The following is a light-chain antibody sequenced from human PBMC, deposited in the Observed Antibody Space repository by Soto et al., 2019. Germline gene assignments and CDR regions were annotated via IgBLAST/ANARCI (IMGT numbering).Light chain of an antibody. CDR3: QYYYESSP. Sequence: EFVLTQSPGTLSLSPGERATLSCRASQTVRNNYLAWYQQKPGQAPRLLIYDASSRATGIPDRFSGGGSGTDFTLTISRLEPEDFAVYYCQYYYESSPFGRGAKV. J-gene: IGKJ4*01. V-gene: IGKV3-20*01. CDR1: QTVRNNY. CDR2: DAS.